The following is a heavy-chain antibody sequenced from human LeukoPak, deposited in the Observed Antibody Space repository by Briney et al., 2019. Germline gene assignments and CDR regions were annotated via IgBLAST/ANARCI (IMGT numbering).Heavy chain of an antibody. D-gene: IGHD4-17*01. Sequence: ASVKVSCKASGYTFTGYYMHWVRQATGQGLEWMGWMNPNSGNTGYAQKFQGRVTMTRNTSISTAYMELSSLRSEDTAVYYCARGDYGDFNPPLQHWGQGTLVTVSS. CDR2: MNPNSGNT. CDR3: ARGDYGDFNPPLQH. CDR1: GYTFTGYY. V-gene: IGHV1-8*02. J-gene: IGHJ1*01.